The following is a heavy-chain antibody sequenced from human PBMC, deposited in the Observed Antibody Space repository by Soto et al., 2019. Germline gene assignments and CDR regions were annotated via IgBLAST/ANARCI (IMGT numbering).Heavy chain of an antibody. CDR3: ARPTAIYRYYYYYMDV. Sequence: SETLSLTCAVYGGSFSGYYWSWIRQPPGKGLEWIGEINHSGSTNYNPSLKSRVTISVDTSKNQFSLKLSSVTAADTAVYYCARPTAIYRYYYYYMDVWGKGTTVTVSS. J-gene: IGHJ6*03. CDR2: INHSGST. V-gene: IGHV4-34*01. CDR1: GGSFSGYY. D-gene: IGHD2-2*02.